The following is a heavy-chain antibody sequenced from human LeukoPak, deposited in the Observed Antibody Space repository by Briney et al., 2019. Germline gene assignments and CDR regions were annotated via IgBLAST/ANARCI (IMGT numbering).Heavy chain of an antibody. CDR1: GFTFSTSW. Sequence: PGGSLRLSCEGSGFTFSTSWMDWVRQAPGKGLQWVANIKPDGSDKYYAESVRGRFTISRDNAKNSLYLEMNSLTADDTAVYYCARDRGWQQYDYWGQGTLVTVSS. CDR3: ARDRGWQQYDY. CDR2: IKPDGSDK. D-gene: IGHD5-24*01. V-gene: IGHV3-7*04. J-gene: IGHJ4*02.